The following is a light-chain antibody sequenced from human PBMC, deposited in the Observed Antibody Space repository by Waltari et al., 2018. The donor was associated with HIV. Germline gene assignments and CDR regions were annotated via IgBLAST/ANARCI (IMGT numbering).Light chain of an antibody. Sequence: QVVLTQSPSASASLGASVKLTCTLSSGHSNYAIAWHQLQPGKGPRYLMKLNSDGSHTEGGGIPDRFSGSSSGAERYLTNSSLQSEDEADYYCQTWGTGIRVFGGGTKLTVL. CDR2: LNSDGSH. CDR1: SGHSNYA. V-gene: IGLV4-69*01. J-gene: IGLJ3*02. CDR3: QTWGTGIRV.